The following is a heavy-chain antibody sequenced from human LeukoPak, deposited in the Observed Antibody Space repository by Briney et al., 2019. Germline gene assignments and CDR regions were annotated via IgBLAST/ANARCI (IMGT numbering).Heavy chain of an antibody. V-gene: IGHV3-7*03. D-gene: IGHD3-10*01. CDR1: AFTFSNYW. CDR2: IKEDGSEI. Sequence: GGSLRLSCAASAFTFSNYWMSWVRQAPGKGLEWVANIKEDGSEINYVDSVKGRFTISRDNAKNSLYLQMNSLRAEDTAVYYCARDRVDAFDIWGQGTMVTVSS. CDR3: ARDRVDAFDI. J-gene: IGHJ3*02.